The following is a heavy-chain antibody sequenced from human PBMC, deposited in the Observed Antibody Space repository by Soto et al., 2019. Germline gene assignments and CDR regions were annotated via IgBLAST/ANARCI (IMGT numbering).Heavy chain of an antibody. CDR1: GGSISGGFYS. CDR3: ARGSDGVWNWFDP. D-gene: IGHD2-21*02. Sequence: TLSLTCAVSGGSISGGFYSWSWIRQPPGQGLEWIGHIYNSGNTYYNPSLMSRVTISVDRSQNHFSLKLTSVTAADTAVYYCARGSDGVWNWFDPWGQGTQVTVSS. CDR2: IYNSGNT. V-gene: IGHV4-30-2*01. J-gene: IGHJ5*02.